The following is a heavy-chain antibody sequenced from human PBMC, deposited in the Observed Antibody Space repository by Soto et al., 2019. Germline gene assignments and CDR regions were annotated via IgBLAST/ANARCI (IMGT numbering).Heavy chain of an antibody. CDR1: GGSITNNNW. V-gene: IGHV4-4*02. J-gene: IGHJ4*02. Sequence: SETLSLTCDVSGGSITNNNWWSWVRQPPGEGLEWIGEMHHIGSTNYNPSLKSRVTMSVDTSKNQFFLKLNSVTAADTAVYYYTKNSAYALDYWGQGTLVTVS. CDR2: MHHIGST. CDR3: TKNSAYALDY. D-gene: IGHD5-12*01.